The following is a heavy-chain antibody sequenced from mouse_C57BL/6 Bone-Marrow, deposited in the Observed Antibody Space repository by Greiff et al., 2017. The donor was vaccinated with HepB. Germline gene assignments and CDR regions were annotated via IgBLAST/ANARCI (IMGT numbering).Heavy chain of an antibody. CDR2: ISSGGSYT. J-gene: IGHJ2*01. D-gene: IGHD1-1*01. CDR1: GFTFSSYG. Sequence: EVMLVESGGDLVKPGGSLKLSCAASGFTFSSYGMSWVRQTPDKRLEWVATISSGGSYTYYPDSVKGRFTISRDNAKNTLYLQMSSLKSEDTAMYYCARQITTVDYFDYWGQGTTLTVSS. V-gene: IGHV5-6*01. CDR3: ARQITTVDYFDY.